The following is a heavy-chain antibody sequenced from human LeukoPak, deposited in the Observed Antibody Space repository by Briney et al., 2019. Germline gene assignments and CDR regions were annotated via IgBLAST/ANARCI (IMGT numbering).Heavy chain of an antibody. V-gene: IGHV4-34*01. CDR2: INHSGST. CDR3: ARHVSRIAVAFDH. CDR1: GGSFSGYY. D-gene: IGHD6-19*01. J-gene: IGHJ4*02. Sequence: SETLSLTCAVYGGSFSGYYWSWIRQPPGKGLEWIGEINHSGSTNYNPSLKSRVTISVDTSKNQFSLKLTSVTAADTAVYYCARHVSRIAVAFDHWGQGTLVTVSS.